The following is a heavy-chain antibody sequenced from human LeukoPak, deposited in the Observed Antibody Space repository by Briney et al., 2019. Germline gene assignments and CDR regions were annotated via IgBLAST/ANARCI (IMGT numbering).Heavy chain of an antibody. CDR1: GGTFSSYA. D-gene: IGHD3-22*01. CDR3: ARLSSGYPYFDY. CDR2: IIPIFGTA. V-gene: IGHV1-69*05. J-gene: IGHJ4*02. Sequence: SVKVSCKASGGTFSSYAISWVRQAPGQGLEWMGGIIPIFGTANYAQKFQGRVTMTTDTSTSTAYMELRSLRSDDTAVYYCARLSSGYPYFDYWGQGTLVTVSS.